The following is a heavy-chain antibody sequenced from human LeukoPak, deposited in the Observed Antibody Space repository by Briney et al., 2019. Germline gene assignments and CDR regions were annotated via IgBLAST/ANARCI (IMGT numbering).Heavy chain of an antibody. CDR3: ARQVQLERRRGYYFDY. Sequence: SVKVSCKASGGTFSSYAISWVRQAPGQGLEWMGRIIPILGIANYAQKFQGRVTITADKSTSTAYMELSSLRSEDTAVYYCARQVQLERRRGYYFDYWGQGTLVTVSS. D-gene: IGHD1-1*01. CDR1: GGTFSSYA. V-gene: IGHV1-69*04. J-gene: IGHJ4*02. CDR2: IIPILGIA.